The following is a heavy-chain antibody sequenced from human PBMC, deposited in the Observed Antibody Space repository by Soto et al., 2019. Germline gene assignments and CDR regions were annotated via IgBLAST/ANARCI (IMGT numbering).Heavy chain of an antibody. D-gene: IGHD3-10*01. CDR1: GFTFSNYW. CDR2: INTDGNRT. Sequence: GGSLRLSCAASGFTFSNYWMHWVRQAPGEGLVWVSRINTDGNRTGYADSVKGRFTISRDNAKNTLYLQMNSLRAEDTAVYYCVNSYYGSYFTGYWGQGTLVTVSS. CDR3: VNSYYGSYFTGY. V-gene: IGHV3-74*01. J-gene: IGHJ4*02.